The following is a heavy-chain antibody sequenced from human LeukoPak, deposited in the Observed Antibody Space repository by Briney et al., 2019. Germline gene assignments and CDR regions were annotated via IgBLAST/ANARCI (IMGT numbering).Heavy chain of an antibody. CDR3: ARAPMAITTSAFPDAFDF. Sequence: SETLSLTCTVSGDSVSGHYWSWIRQTPGKGLEGIGYVSYSGGTNYNTSLKRRVSISLDTSKNQFSLKLSSPAAADPAVYYCARAPMAITTSAFPDAFDFWGQGTMVTVSS. D-gene: IGHD5-12*01. J-gene: IGHJ3*01. CDR1: GDSVSGHY. V-gene: IGHV4-59*02. CDR2: VSYSGGT.